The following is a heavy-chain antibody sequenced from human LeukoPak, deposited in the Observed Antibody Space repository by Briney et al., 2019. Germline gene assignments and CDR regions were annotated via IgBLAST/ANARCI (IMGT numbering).Heavy chain of an antibody. CDR3: AKDGSSWCLFDS. CDR1: GGSIIGYY. D-gene: IGHD6-19*01. V-gene: IGHV4-4*07. CDR2: IHGTGGT. Sequence: PSETLSLTCTVSGGSIIGYYWSWIRQPAAKGLEWIGRIHGTGGTDYNPSLNRRVTMSVDTSKNQFSLKLTSVTAADTAVYYCAKDGSSWCLFDSWGQGTLVTVSS. J-gene: IGHJ4*02.